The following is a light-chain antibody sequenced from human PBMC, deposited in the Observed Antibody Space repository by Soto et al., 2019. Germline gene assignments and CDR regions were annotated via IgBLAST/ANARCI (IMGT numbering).Light chain of an antibody. J-gene: IGKJ1*01. CDR3: QHYNSYSEA. CDR1: QSVNSW. Sequence: DIQMTQSPSTLSAFVGDRVTITCRASQSVNSWLAWYQQRPGKAPKLLIYKASTLKSGVPSRFSGSGSGTEFTLTISSLQPDDFATYYCQHYNSYSEAFGQGTKVDNK. CDR2: KAS. V-gene: IGKV1-5*03.